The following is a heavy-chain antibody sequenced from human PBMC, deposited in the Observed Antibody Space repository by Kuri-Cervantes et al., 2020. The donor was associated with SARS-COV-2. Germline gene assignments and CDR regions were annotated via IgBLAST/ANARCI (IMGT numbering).Heavy chain of an antibody. V-gene: IGHV4-38-2*02. J-gene: IGHJ6*03. CDR2: INHSGST. Sequence: GSLRLSCTVSGYSISSGYYWGWIRQPPGKGLEWIGEINHSGSTNYNPSLKSRVTISVDTSKNQFSLKLSSVTAADTAVYYCARVTRAGAAAFRWDYMDVWGKGTTVTVSS. CDR3: ARVTRAGAAAFRWDYMDV. D-gene: IGHD6-13*01. CDR1: GYSISSGYY.